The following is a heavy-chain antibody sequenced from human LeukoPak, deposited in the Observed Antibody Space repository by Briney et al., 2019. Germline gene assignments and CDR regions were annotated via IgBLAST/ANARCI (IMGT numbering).Heavy chain of an antibody. D-gene: IGHD3-3*01. CDR2: IYTSGST. V-gene: IGHV4-61*02. Sequence: PSETLSLTCTVSGGSISSGDYYWSWIRQPAGKGLEWIGRIYTSGSTNYNPSLKSRVTMSVDTSKKQFSLKLSSVTAADTAVYYCAKVATFGVVEYYFDYWGQGTLVTVSS. J-gene: IGHJ4*02. CDR1: GGSISSGDYY. CDR3: AKVATFGVVEYYFDY.